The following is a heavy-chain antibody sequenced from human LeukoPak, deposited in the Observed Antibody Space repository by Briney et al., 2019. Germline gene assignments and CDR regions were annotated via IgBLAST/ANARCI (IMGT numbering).Heavy chain of an antibody. CDR2: IYYSGRT. J-gene: IGHJ3*02. CDR1: GASISSTNYY. CDR3: ARHKYSSGWPPEGAFDI. Sequence: SETLSLTCTVSGASISSTNYYWRWLRQPPRQGLEWNPSIYYSGRTYYNPSLKSRVTISVDPSKNQFSLKLSSVTAADTAVYYCARHKYSSGWPPEGAFDIWGQGTMVTVSS. V-gene: IGHV4-39*01. D-gene: IGHD6-19*01.